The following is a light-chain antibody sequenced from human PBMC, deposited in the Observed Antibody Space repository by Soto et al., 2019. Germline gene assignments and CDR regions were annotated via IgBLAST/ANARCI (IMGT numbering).Light chain of an antibody. J-gene: IGLJ1*01. V-gene: IGLV2-14*01. Sequence: QSALTQPASVSGSPGQSITISCTGTSSDVGGYNYVSWYQQHPGKAPKLIIYEVSNRPSGVSNRFSGSKSGDTASLTISGLHAEDEAVYYCSSYTISSTLYVFGTGTKLTVL. CDR3: SSYTISSTLYV. CDR1: SSDVGGYNY. CDR2: EVS.